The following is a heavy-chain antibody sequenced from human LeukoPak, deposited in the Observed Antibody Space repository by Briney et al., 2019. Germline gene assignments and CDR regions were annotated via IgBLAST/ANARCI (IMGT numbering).Heavy chain of an antibody. Sequence: GGSLRLSCEASGFTFSIYGMNWVRQAPGKGLEWVSSISSSSSYIYYADSVKGRFTISRDNAKNSLYLQMNSLRAEDTAVYYCARGYCSGGSCYPLFDYWGQGTLVTVSS. CDR1: GFTFSIYG. J-gene: IGHJ4*02. CDR2: ISSSSSYI. CDR3: ARGYCSGGSCYPLFDY. V-gene: IGHV3-21*01. D-gene: IGHD2-15*01.